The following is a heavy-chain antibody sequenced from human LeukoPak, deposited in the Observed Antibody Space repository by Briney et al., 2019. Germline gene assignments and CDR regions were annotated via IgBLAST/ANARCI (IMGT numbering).Heavy chain of an antibody. J-gene: IGHJ4*02. CDR1: GYTFTSYD. V-gene: IGHV1-8*02. CDR2: MNPNNGNT. D-gene: IGHD2-8*01. CDR3: ARDLVDNACDF. Sequence: RASVKASCKASGYTFTSYDIIWLRQATGQGLEWMGWMNPNNGNTGYVQKLQGRLTMTRDTSISTAYMELSSLRSEDTAVYYCARDLVDNACDFWGQGTLVTVSS.